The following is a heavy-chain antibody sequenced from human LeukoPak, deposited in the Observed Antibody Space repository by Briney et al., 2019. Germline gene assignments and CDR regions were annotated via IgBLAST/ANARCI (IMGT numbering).Heavy chain of an antibody. Sequence: PGGSLRLSCAASGFTFSSYAMSWVRPAPGKGLEWVSAISGSGGSTYYADSVKGRFTISRDDSKNTLYLQMNSLRAEDTAVYYCAKLSSLIAVAADFDYWGQGTLVTVSS. CDR3: AKLSSLIAVAADFDY. CDR2: ISGSGGST. J-gene: IGHJ4*02. V-gene: IGHV3-23*01. D-gene: IGHD6-19*01. CDR1: GFTFSSYA.